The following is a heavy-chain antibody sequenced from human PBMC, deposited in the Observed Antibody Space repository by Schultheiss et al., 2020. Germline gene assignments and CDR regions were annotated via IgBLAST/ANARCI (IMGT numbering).Heavy chain of an antibody. CDR3: ARARRYYDFWSGYSWLHYYGMDV. D-gene: IGHD3-3*01. CDR1: GGSISSNSYY. Sequence: TLSLTCTVSGGSISSNSYYWSWIRQPPGKGLEWIGYIYYSGSTNYNPSLKSRVTISVDTSKNQFSLKLSSVTAADTAVYYCARARRYYDFWSGYSWLHYYGMDVWGQGTTVNVYS. CDR2: IYYSGST. V-gene: IGHV4-61*05. J-gene: IGHJ6*02.